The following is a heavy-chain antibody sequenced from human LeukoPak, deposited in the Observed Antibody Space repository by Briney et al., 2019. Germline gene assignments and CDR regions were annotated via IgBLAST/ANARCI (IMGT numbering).Heavy chain of an antibody. CDR3: ASSNSRIAVIN. CDR1: GGSISTYS. CDR2: IYYSGST. J-gene: IGHJ4*02. V-gene: IGHV4-59*01. Sequence: KPSETLSLTCTFSGGSISTYSWNWIRQSPGKGLEWVGYIYYSGSTNYNPSLKSRVTISLDTSKNQFSLKLSSVTAADTAIYFCASSNSRIAVINWGQGTLVTVSS. D-gene: IGHD3-22*01.